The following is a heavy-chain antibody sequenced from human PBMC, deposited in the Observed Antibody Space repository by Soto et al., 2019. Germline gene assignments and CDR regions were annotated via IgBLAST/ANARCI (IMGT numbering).Heavy chain of an antibody. Sequence: QVQLQESGPGLVKPSETLSLTCTVSGGSISSYYWSWIRQPPGKGLEWIGYIYYSGSTNYNPSLKTRVTISVDTSKNQFSLKLSSVTAVDTAVYYCARDGVTTNYYYCMDVWGQGTTVTVSS. CDR3: ARDGVTTNYYYCMDV. CDR1: GGSISSYY. D-gene: IGHD4-4*01. J-gene: IGHJ6*02. V-gene: IGHV4-59*01. CDR2: IYYSGST.